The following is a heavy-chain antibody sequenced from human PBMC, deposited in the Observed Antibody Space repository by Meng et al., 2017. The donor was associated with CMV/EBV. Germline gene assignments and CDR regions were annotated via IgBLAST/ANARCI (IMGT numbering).Heavy chain of an antibody. D-gene: IGHD2-2*02. V-gene: IGHV1-69*05. CDR3: ARVIVVPAAIPLYYYYGMDV. J-gene: IGHJ6*02. Sequence: SVKVSCKASGGTFSSYAISWVRQAPGQGLEWMGGIIPIFGTANYAQKFQGRVTITTDESTSTAYMELSSLRSEDTAVYYCARVIVVPAAIPLYYYYGMDVWGQGTTVTVSS. CDR2: IIPIFGTA. CDR1: GGTFSSYA.